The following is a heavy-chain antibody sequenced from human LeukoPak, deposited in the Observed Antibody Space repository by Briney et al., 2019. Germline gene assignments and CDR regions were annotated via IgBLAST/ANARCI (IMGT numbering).Heavy chain of an antibody. CDR3: AGQNIPTPHDY. J-gene: IGHJ4*02. Sequence: SETLSLTCTVSGGSISSGGYDWSWIRQPPGEGLEWIAYFSHSGSTFYNPSLKSRVTISLDTSKNQFSLNLRSVTAADTAVYYCAGQNIPTPHDYWGQGTQVTVSS. V-gene: IGHV4-30-2*01. CDR2: FSHSGST. D-gene: IGHD2-2*02. CDR1: GGSISSGGYD.